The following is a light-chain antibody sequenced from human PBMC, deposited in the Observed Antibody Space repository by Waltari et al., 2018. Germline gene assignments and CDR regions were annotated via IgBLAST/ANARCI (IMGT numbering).Light chain of an antibody. Sequence: IVMTQSPATLSLSQGERAALSCRASQNISTNLAWYQQKPGQAPRLLIYGASTRATGVPGRFSGSGSGIEFTLTVSCLQPEDFAVYYCLQYNKWPALTFGGGTKVEIK. CDR3: LQYNKWPALT. J-gene: IGKJ4*01. CDR1: QNISTN. CDR2: GAS. V-gene: IGKV3-15*01.